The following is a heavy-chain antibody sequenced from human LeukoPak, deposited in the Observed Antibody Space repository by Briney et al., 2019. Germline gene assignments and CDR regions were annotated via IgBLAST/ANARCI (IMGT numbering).Heavy chain of an antibody. Sequence: SVKVSCKASGGTFSSYAISWVRQAPGHGLEWMGRIIPIFGTANYAQKFQGRVTITTDESTSTDYMELSSLRSEDTAVYYCASPDCSGGSCYTEPNFDYWGQGTLVTVCS. CDR2: IIPIFGTA. V-gene: IGHV1-69*05. D-gene: IGHD2-15*01. CDR1: GGTFSSYA. CDR3: ASPDCSGGSCYTEPNFDY. J-gene: IGHJ4*02.